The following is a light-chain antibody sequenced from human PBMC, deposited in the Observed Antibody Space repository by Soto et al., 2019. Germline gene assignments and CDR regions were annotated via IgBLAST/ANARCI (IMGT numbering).Light chain of an antibody. J-gene: IGKJ1*01. Sequence: EIVLTQSPGTLSLSPGERATLSCRASQTVNSKYLAWYQQKPGQAPRLLLYGASSRATGIPDRFSGSGSGTDFTLIISRLEPEDFAIYYCQQYGTSPPWTFGQGTKVDIK. V-gene: IGKV3-20*01. CDR1: QTVNSKY. CDR3: QQYGTSPPWT. CDR2: GAS.